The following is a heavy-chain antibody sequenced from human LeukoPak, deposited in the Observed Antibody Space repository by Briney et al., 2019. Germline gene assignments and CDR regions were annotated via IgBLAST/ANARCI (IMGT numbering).Heavy chain of an antibody. CDR2: ISYDGSNK. V-gene: IGHV3-30-3*01. Sequence: PGRSLRLSCAASGFTFSSYAMHWVRQAPGKGLERVAVISYDGSNKYYADSVKGRFTISRDNSKNTLFLQLNSLRAEDTAVYYCARDRQQLGHFDYWGQGTLVTVSS. CDR3: ARDRQQLGHFDY. J-gene: IGHJ4*02. CDR1: GFTFSSYA. D-gene: IGHD6-13*01.